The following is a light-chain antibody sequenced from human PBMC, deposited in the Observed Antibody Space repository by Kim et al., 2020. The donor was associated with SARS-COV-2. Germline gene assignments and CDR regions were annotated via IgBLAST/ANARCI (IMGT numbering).Light chain of an antibody. Sequence: AAVGDGVTMRGGAEQDISSGWAWYEQKQGEARKLLSDTAASLQAGVPARCSGRGSGTDCAVTISSRQPEDWATYFGQQGEECPGAFGQGTEVEIK. CDR1: QDISSG. J-gene: IGKJ1*01. CDR3: QQGEECPGA. V-gene: IGKV1-12*01. CDR2: TAA.